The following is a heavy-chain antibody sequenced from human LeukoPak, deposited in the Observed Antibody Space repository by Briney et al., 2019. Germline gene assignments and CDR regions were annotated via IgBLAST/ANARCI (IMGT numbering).Heavy chain of an antibody. CDR2: INPSSGGT. CDR3: ARGYCSGGSCYSNWFDP. Sequence: ASVKVSCKASGYTFTGYYMHWVRQAPGQGLEWMGWINPSSGGTNYAQKFQGRVTMTRDTSISTAYMELSRLRSDDTAVYYCARGYCSGGSCYSNWFDPWGQGTLVTVSS. D-gene: IGHD2-15*01. CDR1: GYTFTGYY. V-gene: IGHV1-2*02. J-gene: IGHJ5*02.